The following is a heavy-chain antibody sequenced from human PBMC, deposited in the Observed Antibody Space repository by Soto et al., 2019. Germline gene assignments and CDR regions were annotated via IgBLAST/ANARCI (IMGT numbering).Heavy chain of an antibody. CDR1: GGSISSYY. CDR2: IYYSGST. J-gene: IGHJ6*02. V-gene: IGHV4-59*01. CDR3: ARADTAMAEGYYYYGMDV. Sequence: SETLSLTCTVSGGSISSYYWSWIRQPPGKGLEWIGYIYYSGSTNYNPSLKSRVTISVDTSKNQFSLKLSSVTAADTAVYYCARADTAMAEGYYYYGMDVWGQGTTVTVSS. D-gene: IGHD5-18*01.